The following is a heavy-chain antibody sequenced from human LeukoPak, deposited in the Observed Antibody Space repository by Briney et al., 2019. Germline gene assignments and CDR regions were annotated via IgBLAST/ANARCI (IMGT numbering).Heavy chain of an antibody. CDR3: VTEPGYCTGGRCYGGWFDP. Sequence: SGTLSLTCTVSGGSISSSSYFWGWIRQAPGKGLEWIGEINHSGNTNYNPSLKSRVTISVDTSKNQFSLKLSSVTAADTAVYYCVTEPGYCTGGRCYGGWFDPWGQGTLVTVSS. J-gene: IGHJ5*02. CDR2: INHSGNT. V-gene: IGHV4-39*07. D-gene: IGHD2-15*01. CDR1: GGSISSSSYF.